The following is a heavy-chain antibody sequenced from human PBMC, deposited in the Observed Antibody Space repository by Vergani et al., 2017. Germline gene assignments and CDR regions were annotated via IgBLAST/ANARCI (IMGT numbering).Heavy chain of an antibody. CDR1: GGTFSSYT. CDR3: ARDSRGSYCTNGVCYLNPRDYYYYYGMDV. D-gene: IGHD2-8*01. CDR2: IIPILGIA. V-gene: IGHV1-69*08. J-gene: IGHJ6*02. Sequence: QVQLVQSGAEVKKPGSSVKVSCKASGGTFSSYTISWVRQAPGQGLEWMGRIIPILGIANYAQKFQGRVTITADKSTSTAYMELSSLRSEDTAVYYCARDSRGSYCTNGVCYLNPRDYYYYYGMDVWGQGTTVTVSS.